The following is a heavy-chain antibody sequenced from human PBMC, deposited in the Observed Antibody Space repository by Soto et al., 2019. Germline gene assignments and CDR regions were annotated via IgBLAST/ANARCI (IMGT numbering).Heavy chain of an antibody. CDR3: VKARGAMTKLNWFDP. J-gene: IGHJ5*02. Sequence: PGGSLRLSCSASGFTFSSYAMHWVRQAPGKGLEYVSAISSNGGSTYYADSVKGRFTISRDNSKNTLYLQMSSLRAEDTAVYYCVKARGAMTKLNWFDPWGQGTLVTSPQ. V-gene: IGHV3-64D*06. CDR2: ISSNGGST. CDR1: GFTFSSYA. D-gene: IGHD2-2*01.